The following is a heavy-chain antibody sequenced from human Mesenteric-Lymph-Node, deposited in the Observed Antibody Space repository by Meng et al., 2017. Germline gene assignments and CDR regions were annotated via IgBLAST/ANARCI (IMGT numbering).Heavy chain of an antibody. Sequence: EVLLVESGGGLVKPGGSLRLSCAASGFSFSSYAMHWVRQAPGQGLEWVSSISSNGAYTYYADSVKGRVTIYRDNPKNTLYLQMNSLRAEDAAVYYCAKGLITHSSSSFGTWGQGTLVTVSS. D-gene: IGHD6-6*01. CDR2: ISSNGAYT. CDR1: GFSFSSYA. V-gene: IGHV3-23*04. CDR3: AKGLITHSSSSFGT. J-gene: IGHJ5*02.